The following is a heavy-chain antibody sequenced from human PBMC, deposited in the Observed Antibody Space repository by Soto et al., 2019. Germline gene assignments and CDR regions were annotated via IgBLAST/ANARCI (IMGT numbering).Heavy chain of an antibody. J-gene: IGHJ4*02. V-gene: IGHV3-30*03. CDR2: ISRDGSTM. CDR3: VGEVASGH. CDR1: GVTLSNFG. D-gene: IGHD2-21*01. Sequence: QVQLVESGGGVVQPGRSLRLSCAASGVTLSNFGMHWVRQAPGKGLEWVAVISRDGSTMFYADSVKGRFTISRDSSRNTLYLQMNSLRAEDTAVYRCVGEVASGHWGQGTLVTVSS.